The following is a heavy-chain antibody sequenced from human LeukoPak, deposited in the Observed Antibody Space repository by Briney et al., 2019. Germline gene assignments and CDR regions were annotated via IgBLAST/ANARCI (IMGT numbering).Heavy chain of an antibody. Sequence: GGSLRLSCAASGFTFSSYAMSWVRQAPGKGLERVSAISGSGGSTYYADSVKGRFTISRDNAENSLYLQMNSLRAEDTAVYYCARYGPNDSPFDFWGQGTLVTVSS. D-gene: IGHD3-3*01. CDR2: ISGSGGST. V-gene: IGHV3-23*01. CDR1: GFTFSSYA. J-gene: IGHJ4*02. CDR3: ARYGPNDSPFDF.